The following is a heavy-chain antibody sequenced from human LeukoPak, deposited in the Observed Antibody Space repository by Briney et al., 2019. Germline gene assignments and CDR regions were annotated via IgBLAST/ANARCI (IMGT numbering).Heavy chain of an antibody. CDR3: AKGASGSGSYTDYYYYYMDV. D-gene: IGHD3-10*01. J-gene: IGHJ6*03. CDR2: ISGSGGST. V-gene: IGHV3-23*01. CDR1: GFTFSSYA. Sequence: GGSLRLSCAASGFTFSSYAMSWVRQAPGKGLEWVSAISGSGGSTYYADSVKGRFTISRDNSKNTLYLQMNSLRAEDTAVYYCAKGASGSGSYTDYYYYYMDVWGKGTTVTVSS.